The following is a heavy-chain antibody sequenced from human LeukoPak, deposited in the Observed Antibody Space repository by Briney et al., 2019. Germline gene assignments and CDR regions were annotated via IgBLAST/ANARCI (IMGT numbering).Heavy chain of an antibody. CDR3: ARLHYYGSGSRFYADY. CDR1: GGSISSYY. J-gene: IGHJ4*02. D-gene: IGHD3-10*01. CDR2: IYYSGST. V-gene: IGHV4-59*08. Sequence: SETLSLTCTVSGGSISSYYWSWIRQPPGKGLEWIGYIYYSGSTNYNPSLKSRVTISVDTSKNQFSLKLSSATAADTAVYYCARLHYYGSGSRFYADYWGQGTLVTVSS.